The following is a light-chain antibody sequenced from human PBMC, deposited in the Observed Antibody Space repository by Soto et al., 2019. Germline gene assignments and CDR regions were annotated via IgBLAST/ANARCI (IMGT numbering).Light chain of an antibody. J-gene: IGLJ1*01. CDR1: SSNIGSNT. V-gene: IGLV1-44*01. CDR3: AAWDDRLNGRYV. CDR2: SDH. Sequence: QAVVTQPPSASGTPGQRVTISCSGSSSNIGSNTVTWYQHLPGTAPKLLIYSDHQRPSGVPDRFSGSKSGTSASLAISGLRSEDEADYYCAAWDDRLNGRYVFGTGTKLTVL.